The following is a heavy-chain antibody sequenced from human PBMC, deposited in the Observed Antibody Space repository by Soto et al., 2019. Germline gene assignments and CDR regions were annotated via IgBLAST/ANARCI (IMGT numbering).Heavy chain of an antibody. V-gene: IGHV3-23*01. J-gene: IGHJ4*02. D-gene: IGHD6-13*01. CDR3: AKDLHRRPIAAAGTDFDY. Sequence: EVQLLESGGGLVQPGGSLRLSCAASGFTFSSYAMSWVRQAPGKGLEWVSAISGSGGSTYYADSVKGRFTISRDNSKNTLYLQMNSLRAEDTAVYYCAKDLHRRPIAAAGTDFDYWGQGTLVTVSS. CDR2: ISGSGGST. CDR1: GFTFSSYA.